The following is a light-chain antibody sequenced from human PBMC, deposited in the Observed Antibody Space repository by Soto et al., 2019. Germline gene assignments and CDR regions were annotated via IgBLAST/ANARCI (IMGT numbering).Light chain of an antibody. CDR1: TSNIGAGYD. Sequence: QTVVTQPPSVSGAPGQRVTISCTGSTSNIGAGYDVHWYQQLPGTAPKLLIFKTINRPSGVPDRFSGSKSGTSASLAITGLQADDEADYYCQSYDSSLDWVFGGGTKVTVL. J-gene: IGLJ3*02. CDR2: KTI. V-gene: IGLV1-40*01. CDR3: QSYDSSLDWV.